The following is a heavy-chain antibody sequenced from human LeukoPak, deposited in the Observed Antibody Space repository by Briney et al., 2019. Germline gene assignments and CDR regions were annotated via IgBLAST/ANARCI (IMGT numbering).Heavy chain of an antibody. D-gene: IGHD1-7*01. CDR3: AKDLLTGTTFDY. CDR2: IRYDGSNK. J-gene: IGHJ4*02. Sequence: GGSLRLSCAASGFTFSSYGMHWVRQAPGKGLEWVAFIRYDGSNKYCADSVKGRFTISRDNSKNTLYLQMNSLRAEDTAVYYCAKDLLTGTTFDYWGQGTLVTVSS. V-gene: IGHV3-30*02. CDR1: GFTFSSYG.